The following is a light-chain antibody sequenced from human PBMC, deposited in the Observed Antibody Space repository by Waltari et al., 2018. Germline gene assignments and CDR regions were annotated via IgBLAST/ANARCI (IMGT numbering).Light chain of an antibody. V-gene: IGLV1-47*01. CDR1: RSNLGSNY. CDR2: RNN. Sequence: QSVLTQPPSASATPGQRVIISCSGSRSNLGSNYLYWYQQLPGTPPKRLIYRNNERPSGVFDRFSASKSGTSASLVISGLRSEDEAVYYCASWDDSHYVFGPGTTVTVL. CDR3: ASWDDSHYV. J-gene: IGLJ1*01.